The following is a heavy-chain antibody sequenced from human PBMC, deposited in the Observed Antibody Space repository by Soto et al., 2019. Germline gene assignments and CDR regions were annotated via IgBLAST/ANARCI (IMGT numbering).Heavy chain of an antibody. CDR1: GFTFSSYW. V-gene: IGHV3-74*01. J-gene: IGHJ4*02. D-gene: IGHD6-13*01. Sequence: GGSLRLSCAASGFTFSSYWMHWVRQAPGKGLVWVSRINSDGSSTSYADSVKGRFTISRDNAKNTLYLQMNSLRAEDTAVYYCARAQMLYGGYSSSHTYDYWGQGTLVTVSS. CDR3: ARAQMLYGGYSSSHTYDY. CDR2: INSDGSST.